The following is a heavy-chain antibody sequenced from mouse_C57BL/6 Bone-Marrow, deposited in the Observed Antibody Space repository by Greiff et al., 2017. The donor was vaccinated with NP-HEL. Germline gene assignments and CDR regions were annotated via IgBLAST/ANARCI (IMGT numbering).Heavy chain of an antibody. CDR2: IYPSDSET. CDR1: GYTFTSYW. CDR3: ARRGLRRIFFAY. J-gene: IGHJ3*01. Sequence: QVQLQQPGAELVRPGSSVKLSCKASGYTFTSYWMDWVKQRPGQGLEWIGNIYPSDSETHYNQKFKDKATLTVDKSSRTAYMQLSSLTYEDSAVYYCARRGLRRIFFAYWGQGTLVTVSA. D-gene: IGHD2-4*01. V-gene: IGHV1-61*01.